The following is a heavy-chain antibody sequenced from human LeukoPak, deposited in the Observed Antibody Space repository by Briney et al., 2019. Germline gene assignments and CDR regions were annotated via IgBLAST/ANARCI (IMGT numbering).Heavy chain of an antibody. CDR2: IIDSGEST. J-gene: IGHJ6*03. CDR1: GFTFSSYA. D-gene: IGHD3-16*01. V-gene: IGHV3-23*01. Sequence: GGSLRLSCAAAGFTFSSYAMSWVRQAPGKGLEWVSGIIDSGESTYYANFAKGRFTISRDNSNNTLYLQMNSLRAEDTAVYYCAKLGGQELHNYYVAVCGKGTTVAVSS. CDR3: AKLGGQELHNYYVAV.